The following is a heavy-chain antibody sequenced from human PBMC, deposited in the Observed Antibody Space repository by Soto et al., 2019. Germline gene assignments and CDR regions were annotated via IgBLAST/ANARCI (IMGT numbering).Heavy chain of an antibody. CDR1: GGSIRMGGYS. V-gene: IGHV4-31*03. CDR2: IYYGGST. Sequence: QVQLQEWGQGLVKPSRPLSPTCIFSGGSIRMGGYSWSWTRQHPGKGREWIGYIYYGGSTYYSPSLKSRVTISVDTSKNQFSLKLSSVTAADTAVYYCARTPDWFDPWGQGTLVTVSS. CDR3: ARTPDWFDP. J-gene: IGHJ5*02.